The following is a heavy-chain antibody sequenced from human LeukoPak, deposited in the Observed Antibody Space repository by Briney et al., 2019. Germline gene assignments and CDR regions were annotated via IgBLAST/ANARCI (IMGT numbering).Heavy chain of an antibody. D-gene: IGHD3-10*01. CDR2: ISGSGGST. CDR3: AKLLRGVSHYYGMGV. CDR1: GFTFSSYA. Sequence: GGSLRLSCAASGFTFSSYAMSWVRQAPGKGLEWVSAISGSGGSTYYADSVKGRFTISRDNSKNTLYLQMNSLRAEDTAVYYCAKLLRGVSHYYGMGVWGQGTTVTVSS. V-gene: IGHV3-23*01. J-gene: IGHJ6*02.